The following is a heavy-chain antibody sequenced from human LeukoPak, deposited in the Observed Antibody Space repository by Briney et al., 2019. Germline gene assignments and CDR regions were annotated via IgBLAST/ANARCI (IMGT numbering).Heavy chain of an antibody. CDR1: GGSISSYY. CDR2: IYYSGST. J-gene: IGHJ4*02. D-gene: IGHD1-7*01. V-gene: IGHV4-59*01. CDR3: ARELSLTGTLDY. Sequence: SETLSLTCTVSGGSISSYYWSWIRQPPGKGLEWIGYIYYSGSTSYNPSLKSRVTILVDTSKNQFSLKLNSVTAADTAVYYCARELSLTGTLDYWGQGTLVTVSS.